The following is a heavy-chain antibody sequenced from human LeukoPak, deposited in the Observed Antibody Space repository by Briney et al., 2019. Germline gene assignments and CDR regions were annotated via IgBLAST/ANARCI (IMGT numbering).Heavy chain of an antibody. CDR1: GYTFTGYY. CDR2: INPNSGGT. V-gene: IGHV1-2*02. J-gene: IGHJ4*02. Sequence: SVKVSCKASGYTFTGYYMHWVRQAPGQGLEWMGWINPNSGGTNYAQKFQGRITMTRDTSISTAYMELSRLRSDDTAVYYCARVPIVVVPAATPPFDYWGQGTLVTVSS. D-gene: IGHD2-2*01. CDR3: ARVPIVVVPAATPPFDY.